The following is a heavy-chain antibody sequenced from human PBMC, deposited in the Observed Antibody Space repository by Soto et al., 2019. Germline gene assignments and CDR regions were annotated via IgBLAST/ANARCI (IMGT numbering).Heavy chain of an antibody. D-gene: IGHD3-10*01. V-gene: IGHV1-18*01. CDR2: ISAYNGNT. J-gene: IGHJ4*02. CDR1: AYTFTSYG. Sequence: QVQLVQSGAEVKKPGASVKVSCKTSAYTFTSYGISWVRQAPGQGLEWMGRISAYNGNTNYAQKLQGRVTKTTDTSTSTANRERRSLRSDDTAVYYCARDRQFGELFTFDYWGQGALVTVSS. CDR3: ARDRQFGELFTFDY.